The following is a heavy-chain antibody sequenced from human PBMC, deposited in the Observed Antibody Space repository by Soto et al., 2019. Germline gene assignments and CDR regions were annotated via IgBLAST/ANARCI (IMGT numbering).Heavy chain of an antibody. CDR2: VKSKADGGPA. V-gene: IGHV3-15*07. CDR1: GFSITNTW. CDR3: NSYPDFWGGHTPL. D-gene: IGHD3-3*01. Sequence: EVQLVESGGGLVQPGGSLRLSCAASGFSITNTWMHWVRQAPGKGLEWVGRVKSKADGGPADYAAPVKGRFTVSRDDSKNTQYLQMNSLKMEDTAVYYCNSYPDFWGGHTPLWGQGTLVTVSS. J-gene: IGHJ4*02.